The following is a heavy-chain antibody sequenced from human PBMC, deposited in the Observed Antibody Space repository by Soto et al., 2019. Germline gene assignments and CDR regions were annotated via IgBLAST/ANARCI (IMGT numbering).Heavy chain of an antibody. Sequence: PETLSLTCTVSGGSISSYWWNWVRQSPGKGLEWIGEAHHSGRTNYNPSLKSRVTISVDKSKNHFSLKLSSVTAADTAVYYCARSEDKGLDYWGQGTLVTVSS. CDR3: ARSEDKGLDY. CDR2: AHHSGRT. CDR1: GGSISSYW. V-gene: IGHV4-4*03. J-gene: IGHJ4*02.